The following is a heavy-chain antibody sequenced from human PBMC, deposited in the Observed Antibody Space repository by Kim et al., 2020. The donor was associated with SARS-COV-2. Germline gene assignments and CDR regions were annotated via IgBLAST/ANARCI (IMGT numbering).Heavy chain of an antibody. J-gene: IGHJ6*03. V-gene: IGHV3-9*01. D-gene: IGHD3-10*01. CDR1: GFTFGDYA. Sequence: GGSLRLSCAASGFTFGDYAMHWVRQAPGKGLEWVSGISWNSGSIGYADSVKGRFTISRDNAKNSLYLQMNSLRAEDTALYYCAKAGAHTRGDYYYYMDVWGKGTTVTVSS. CDR3: AKAGAHTRGDYYYYMDV. CDR2: ISWNSGSI.